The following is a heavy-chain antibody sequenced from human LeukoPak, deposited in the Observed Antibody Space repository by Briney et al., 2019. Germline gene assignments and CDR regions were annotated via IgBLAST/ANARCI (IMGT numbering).Heavy chain of an antibody. D-gene: IGHD3-16*02. J-gene: IGHJ4*02. Sequence: GGSLRLSCTASGFTFSDYEMDWVRQAPGKGLEWVSYISSDGSTIYYAGSVKGRFTISRDNAKNSLYLQMNSPRAEDTAVYYCARAIYHLDYWGQGTLVTVSS. CDR1: GFTFSDYE. CDR3: ARAIYHLDY. CDR2: ISSDGSTI. V-gene: IGHV3-48*03.